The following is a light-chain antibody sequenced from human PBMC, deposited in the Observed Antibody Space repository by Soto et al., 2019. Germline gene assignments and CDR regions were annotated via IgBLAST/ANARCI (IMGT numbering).Light chain of an antibody. V-gene: IGLV1-40*01. CDR1: SSNIGAGYD. J-gene: IGLJ1*01. Sequence: VLTQPPSVSGAPGQRVTISCTGSSSNIGAGYDVHWYQQFPGTAPKLLIYGNSNRPSGVPDRFSGSKSGTSASLAITGLQAEDEADYYCQSYDSSLSGVFGSGTRSPS. CDR2: GNS. CDR3: QSYDSSLSGV.